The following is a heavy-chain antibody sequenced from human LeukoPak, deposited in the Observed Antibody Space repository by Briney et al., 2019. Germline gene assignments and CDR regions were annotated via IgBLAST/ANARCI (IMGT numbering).Heavy chain of an antibody. J-gene: IGHJ6*04. CDR3: AELGITMIGGV. CDR1: GFTFINYN. V-gene: IGHV3-21*01. D-gene: IGHD3-10*02. Sequence: PGGSLRLSCAASGFTFINYNMNWVRQAPGKGLEWVSSVSSSSAYIYYADSVKGRFTISRDNAKNSLYLQMNSLRAEDTAVYYCAELGITMIGGVWGKGTTVTISS. CDR2: VSSSSAYI.